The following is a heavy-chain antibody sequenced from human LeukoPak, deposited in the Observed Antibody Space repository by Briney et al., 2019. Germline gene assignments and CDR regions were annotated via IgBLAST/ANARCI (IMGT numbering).Heavy chain of an antibody. CDR1: GGSISSFY. D-gene: IGHD6-19*01. V-gene: IGHV4-59*01. Sequence: SETLSLTCTVSGGSISSFYWSWIRQPQGKGLEWIGYIHNSGNTNYNTSLKSRVTISVDTSQNQFSRKLSSVTAADTAVYYCARAGGIAVPYWFDPWGQGILVTVSS. J-gene: IGHJ5*02. CDR3: ARAGGIAVPYWFDP. CDR2: IHNSGNT.